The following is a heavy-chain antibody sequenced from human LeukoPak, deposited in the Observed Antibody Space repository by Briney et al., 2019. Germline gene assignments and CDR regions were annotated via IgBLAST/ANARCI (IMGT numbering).Heavy chain of an antibody. J-gene: IGHJ4*02. CDR2: ISYDGSNK. Sequence: GGSLRLSCAVFGFTFNTYGMHWVRQAPGKGLEWVAVISYDGSNKYYADSVKGRFTISRDNSKNTLYLQMNSLRAEDTSVYYCAKSGGGSYYDWGQGTLVTVSS. V-gene: IGHV3-30*18. CDR3: AKSGGGSYYD. D-gene: IGHD1-26*01. CDR1: GFTFNTYG.